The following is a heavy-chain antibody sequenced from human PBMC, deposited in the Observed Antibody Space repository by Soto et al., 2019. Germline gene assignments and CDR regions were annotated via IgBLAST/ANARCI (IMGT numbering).Heavy chain of an antibody. CDR1: GFTFSTYH. CDR3: ARDGSTVSTNYHYAMDV. J-gene: IGHJ6*02. D-gene: IGHD4-17*01. V-gene: IGHV3-48*03. Sequence: EVRLVESGGGLVQPGGSLIHSCAASGFTFSTYHMNWVRQDPGKGLEWVSYINSGGSSIYYADSVKGRFTISRENAKNQLYLQMNSLRAEDTAVYYCARDGSTVSTNYHYAMDVWGQGTTVTVSS. CDR2: INSGGSSI.